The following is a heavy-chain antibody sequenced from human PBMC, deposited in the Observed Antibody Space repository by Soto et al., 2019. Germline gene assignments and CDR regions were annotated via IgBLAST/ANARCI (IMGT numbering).Heavy chain of an antibody. CDR1: GFSFSGLA. V-gene: IGHV3-23*01. J-gene: IGHJ4*02. CDR3: AKDQTDVTIFDY. CDR2: ISGRGVDT. Sequence: PGGSLRLSCAASGFSFSGLAMSWVRQAPGKGLEWVSSISGRGVDTLYADSVKGRFTISRDNSRNTLYLQVNSLRAEDTAVYYCAKDQTDVTIFDYWGQGTWVTVSS. D-gene: IGHD4-17*01.